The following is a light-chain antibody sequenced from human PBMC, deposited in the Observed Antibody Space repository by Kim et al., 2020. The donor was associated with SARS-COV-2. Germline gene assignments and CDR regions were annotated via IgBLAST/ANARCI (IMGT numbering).Light chain of an antibody. Sequence: EIVLTQSPGTLSLSPGVRATLSCRASQSVSGSKLVWYQQKPGQAPRLLIYGASSRATGIPDRFSGSGSGTDFTLTISRLEPEDVAVYYCQQYGSSPRTFGQGTKLEI. J-gene: IGKJ2*01. CDR3: QQYGSSPRT. CDR2: GAS. CDR1: QSVSGSK. V-gene: IGKV3-20*01.